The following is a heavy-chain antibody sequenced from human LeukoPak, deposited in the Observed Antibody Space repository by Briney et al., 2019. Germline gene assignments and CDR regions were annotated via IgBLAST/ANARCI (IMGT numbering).Heavy chain of an antibody. CDR3: ARDKPFRGYYYYGMDV. CDR2: ISAYNGNT. J-gene: IGHJ6*02. CDR1: GYTFTSYG. V-gene: IGHV1-18*01. Sequence: ASVKVSCKASGYTFTSYGISWVRQAPGRGLEWMGWISAYNGNTNYAQKLQGRVTMTTDTSTSTAYMELRSLRSDDTAVYYCARDKPFRGYYYYGMDVWGQGTTVIVSS. D-gene: IGHD2/OR15-2a*01.